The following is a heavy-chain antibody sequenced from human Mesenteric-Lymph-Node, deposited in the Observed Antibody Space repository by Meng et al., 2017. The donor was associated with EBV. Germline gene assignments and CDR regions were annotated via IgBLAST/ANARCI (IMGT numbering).Heavy chain of an antibody. CDR3: ARDGLRFFHSGTYAGGY. D-gene: IGHD3-10*01. V-gene: IGHV1-18*01. Sequence: VQRVQSGPEVKRPRPSVKVSCTASGYTFTDYGFTWVRQAPGQGLEWMGWISPYNGHTNYPQKFQDRVTMTTDISTSTAYMELRSLRSDDTAVYYCARDGLRFFHSGTYAGGYWGQGTLVTVSS. J-gene: IGHJ4*02. CDR2: ISPYNGHT. CDR1: GYTFTDYG.